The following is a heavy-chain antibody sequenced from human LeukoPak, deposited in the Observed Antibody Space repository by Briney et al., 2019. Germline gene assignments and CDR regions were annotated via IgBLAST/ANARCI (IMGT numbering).Heavy chain of an antibody. V-gene: IGHV3-21*04. D-gene: IGHD2-2*01. CDR2: ISSGSTYK. CDR1: RFTFSGFT. CDR3: AKDRMKWRVAAASIEY. J-gene: IGHJ4*02. Sequence: GGSLRLSCAAARFTFSGFTMHWVRQAPGKGLEWVSSISSGSTYKDYADSVKGRFTISRDNAKNSLYLQMNSLRGDDTAVYYCAKDRMKWRVAAASIEYWGRGTLVTVST.